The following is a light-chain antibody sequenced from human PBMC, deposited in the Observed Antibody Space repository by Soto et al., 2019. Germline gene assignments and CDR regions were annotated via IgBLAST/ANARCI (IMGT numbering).Light chain of an antibody. Sequence: DIQMTQSPSTLSASVGDRVTITCRASQSISSWLAWYQQKPGKAPKLLIYDASSLESGVPSRFSGSGSGTEFTLTISSLQPDDSATYYCLQYDNWPYTFGGGTKVDIK. CDR1: QSISSW. V-gene: IGKV1-5*01. CDR2: DAS. CDR3: LQYDNWPYT. J-gene: IGKJ4*01.